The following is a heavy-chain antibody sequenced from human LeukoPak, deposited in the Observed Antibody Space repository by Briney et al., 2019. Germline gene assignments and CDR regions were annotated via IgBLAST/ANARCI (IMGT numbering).Heavy chain of an antibody. CDR2: IYHSGST. D-gene: IGHD6-13*01. J-gene: IGHJ6*03. CDR3: AGVPWAAAGIYYYYYMDV. Sequence: SETLSLTCAVSGYSISSGYYWGWIRQPPGKGLEWIGSIYHSGSTYYNPSLKSRVTISVDTSKNQFSLKLSSVTAADTAVYYCAGVPWAAAGIYYYYYMDVWGKGTTVTVSS. CDR1: GYSISSGYY. V-gene: IGHV4-38-2*01.